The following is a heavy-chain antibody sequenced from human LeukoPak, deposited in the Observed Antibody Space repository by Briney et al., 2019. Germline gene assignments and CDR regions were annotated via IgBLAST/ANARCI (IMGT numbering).Heavy chain of an antibody. V-gene: IGHV3-21*01. Sequence: PGGSLRLSCAASGFTFSSYSMNWVRQAPGKGLEWVSSISSSSSYINYADSVMGRSTISRDNAKNSLYLQINSLRAEDTAIYYCARRGYSDSSGYDYWGQGTLVTVSS. CDR1: GFTFSSYS. CDR3: ARRGYSDSSGYDY. CDR2: ISSSSSYI. D-gene: IGHD3-22*01. J-gene: IGHJ4*02.